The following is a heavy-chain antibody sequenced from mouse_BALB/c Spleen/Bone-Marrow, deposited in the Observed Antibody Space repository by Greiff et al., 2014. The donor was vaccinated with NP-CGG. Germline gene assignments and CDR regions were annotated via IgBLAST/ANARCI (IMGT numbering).Heavy chain of an antibody. J-gene: IGHJ4*01. V-gene: IGHV5-4*02. CDR3: ARSGERYGAMDY. CDR1: GFTFSDYY. D-gene: IGHD2-10*02. Sequence: EVKLMESGGGLVKPGGSLKLSCAASGFTFSDYYMYWVRQTPEKRLEWVATISDGGGYTYYPDSVWGRFTISRDNAKNNLYLQXXXXXXEDTAMYYCARSGERYGAMDYWGQGTSVNVFS. CDR2: ISDGGGYT.